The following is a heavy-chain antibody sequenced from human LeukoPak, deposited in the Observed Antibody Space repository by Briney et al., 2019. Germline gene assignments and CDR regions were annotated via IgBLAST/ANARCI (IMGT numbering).Heavy chain of an antibody. CDR3: ARAEDISNFLYYYGSGSYYNL. D-gene: IGHD3-10*01. CDR1: GGTFSSYA. J-gene: IGHJ4*02. V-gene: IGHV1-69*13. Sequence: GASVKVSCKASGGTFSSYAISWVRQAPGQGLEWMGGIIPIFGTANYAQKFQGRVTITADESTSTAYMELSSLRSEDTAVYYCARAEDISNFLYYYGSGSYYNLWGQGTLVTVSS. CDR2: IIPIFGTA.